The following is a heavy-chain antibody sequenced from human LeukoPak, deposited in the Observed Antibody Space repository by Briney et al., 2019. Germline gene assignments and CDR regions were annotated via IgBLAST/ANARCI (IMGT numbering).Heavy chain of an antibody. D-gene: IGHD5-12*01. CDR2: SSSSSSYI. Sequence: GGSLRLSCAASGFTFSSYSMNWVRQAPGKGLEWVSSSSSSSSYIYYADSVKGRFTISRDNAKNSLYLQMNSLRAEDTAVYYCARDPDSGYDWHYYGMDVWGQGTTVTVSS. CDR1: GFTFSSYS. V-gene: IGHV3-21*01. CDR3: ARDPDSGYDWHYYGMDV. J-gene: IGHJ6*02.